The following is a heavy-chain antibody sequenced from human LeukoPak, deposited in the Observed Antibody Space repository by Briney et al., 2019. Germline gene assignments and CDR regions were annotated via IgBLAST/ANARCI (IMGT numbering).Heavy chain of an antibody. CDR3: AREMGYYDSSAHYYYAMDV. Sequence: ASVKVSCKASGYTFTNYGISWVRQAPGQGLEWMGWISAYNGNTKYAQKLQGRVTMATDTSTSTAYMELRSLRSDDTAVYYCAREMGYYDSSAHYYYAMDVWGQGTTVTVSS. CDR2: ISAYNGNT. J-gene: IGHJ6*02. CDR1: GYTFTNYG. V-gene: IGHV1-18*01. D-gene: IGHD3-22*01.